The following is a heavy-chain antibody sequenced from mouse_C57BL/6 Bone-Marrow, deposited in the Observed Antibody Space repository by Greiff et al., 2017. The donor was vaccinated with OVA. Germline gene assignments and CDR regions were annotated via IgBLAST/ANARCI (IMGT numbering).Heavy chain of an antibody. CDR2: IDPEDGET. CDR3: AIWFFITTVVADV. V-gene: IGHV14-2*01. D-gene: IGHD1-1*01. Sequence: VQLQQSGAELVKPGASVKLSRTASGFNIKDYYMHWVKQRTEQGLEWIGRIDPEDGETKYAPKFQGKATITADTSSNTAYLQLSSLTSEDTAVYYCAIWFFITTVVADVWGTGTTVTVSS. CDR1: GFNIKDYY. J-gene: IGHJ1*03.